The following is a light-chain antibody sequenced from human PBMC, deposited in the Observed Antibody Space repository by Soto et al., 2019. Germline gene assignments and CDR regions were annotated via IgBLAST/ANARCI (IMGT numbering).Light chain of an antibody. CDR1: QSISSY. CDR3: QPSYSTPPT. CDR2: AAS. J-gene: IGKJ1*01. V-gene: IGKV1-39*01. Sequence: DLQMPQSPSSLSASVGDRVTITCRASQSISSYLNWYQQKPGKAPKLLIYAASSLQSGVTSRFSGSESGTDFTLAIRSLQPVAFATAYCQPSYSTPPTFGQATKVEIK.